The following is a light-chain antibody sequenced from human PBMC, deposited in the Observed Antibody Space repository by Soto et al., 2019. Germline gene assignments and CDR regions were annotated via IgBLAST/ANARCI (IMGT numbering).Light chain of an antibody. CDR1: QSVSSTY. CDR2: AAS. Sequence: EIVLTQSTGTLSLSPGERATLSCRPSQSVSSTYLDWYQQKPGQAPRHLIYAASSRATGIPDRFSGGASATDFTLTISRMEPEDFAVYYCRHYINSQWTFGQGTKVEIK. V-gene: IGKV3-20*01. CDR3: RHYINSQWT. J-gene: IGKJ1*01.